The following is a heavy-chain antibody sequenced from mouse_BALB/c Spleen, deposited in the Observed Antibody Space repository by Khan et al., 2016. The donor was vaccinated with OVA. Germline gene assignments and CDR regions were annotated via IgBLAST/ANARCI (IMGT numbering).Heavy chain of an antibody. V-gene: IGHV1-9*01. CDR1: GYTFSMYW. Sequence: QVQLQQSGAELMKPGASVTISCKATGYTFSMYWIEWVKQRPGHGLEWIGDILPGRDNTNNNEKFKGKATFTADTSSNTAYMELSSLTSEDSAVYYCARGGYNPAMDYWGQGTSVTVSS. CDR2: ILPGRDNT. J-gene: IGHJ4*01. D-gene: IGHD1-3*01. CDR3: ARGGYNPAMDY.